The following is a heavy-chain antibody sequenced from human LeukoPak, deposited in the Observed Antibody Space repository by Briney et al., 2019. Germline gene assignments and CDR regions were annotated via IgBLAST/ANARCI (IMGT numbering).Heavy chain of an antibody. J-gene: IGHJ4*02. V-gene: IGHV3-23*01. CDR2: IRGNGGT. CDR3: AKASWVSSTDAVR. Sequence: GGSLRLSCAASGLSFSSFAMSWVRQGPARGLEWVSSIRGNGGTFYADSVKGRFTLSSDSSRNTVCFQLNNLRVEDTAIYYCAKASWVSSTDAVRWGQGTLVTVSS. CDR1: GLSFSSFA. D-gene: IGHD3-16*01.